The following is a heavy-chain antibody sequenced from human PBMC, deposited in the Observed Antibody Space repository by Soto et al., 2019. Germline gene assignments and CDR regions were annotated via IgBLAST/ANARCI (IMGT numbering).Heavy chain of an antibody. CDR1: GFGFTNSW. Sequence: PGGSLRLSCAASGFGFTNSWMNWVRQAPGKGLEWVGRIKSKNDGGTTDYAAPVQGRFTISRDDSKTTIYLQMNSLKTEDTAVYYCTSAGQYCTSTTCKAYWGQGTL. J-gene: IGHJ4*02. CDR3: TSAGQYCTSTTCKAY. CDR2: IKSKNDGGTT. V-gene: IGHV3-15*07. D-gene: IGHD2-2*01.